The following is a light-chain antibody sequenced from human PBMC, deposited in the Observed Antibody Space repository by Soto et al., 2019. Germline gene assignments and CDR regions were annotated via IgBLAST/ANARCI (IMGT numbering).Light chain of an antibody. V-gene: IGKV3-11*01. Sequence: EIVLTQSPATLSLSPVERATLSCMASQSVSSYLAWYQQKPGQAPRLLIYGASTRATGIPARFSGGGSGTDFTLTISSLEPEDFAVYYCQQRSDWPWTFGQGTKVDNK. CDR1: QSVSSY. J-gene: IGKJ1*01. CDR3: QQRSDWPWT. CDR2: GAS.